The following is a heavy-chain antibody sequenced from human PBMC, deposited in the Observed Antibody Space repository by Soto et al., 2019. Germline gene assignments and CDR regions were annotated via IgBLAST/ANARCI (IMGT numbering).Heavy chain of an antibody. Sequence: QVQLQESGPGLVKPSETLSLTCTVSGDSVSSGSYYWTWIRQPPGKGLEWIASIDNGGSTNSNPPLKSRVKISVDTSKNQFSLTLSSVTAADTAVFYCVREAGYGDSGAFDIWGEGTVVTVSS. V-gene: IGHV4-61*01. CDR3: VREAGYGDSGAFDI. D-gene: IGHD4-17*01. CDR1: GDSVSSGSYY. CDR2: IDNGGST. J-gene: IGHJ3*02.